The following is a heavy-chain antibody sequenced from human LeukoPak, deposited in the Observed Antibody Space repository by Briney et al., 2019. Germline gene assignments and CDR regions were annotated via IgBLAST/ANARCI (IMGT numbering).Heavy chain of an antibody. J-gene: IGHJ4*02. CDR1: GFTFSSYS. CDR3: ARDLYLSR. Sequence: GGSLRLSCAASGFTFSSYSMNWVRQAPGRGLEWVSVIYSGDTTYYADSVKGRFTISRDTSKNTLYLQMNSLRPEDTAVYYCARDLYLSRWGQGTLVTVSS. V-gene: IGHV3-53*01. D-gene: IGHD2/OR15-2a*01. CDR2: IYSGDTT.